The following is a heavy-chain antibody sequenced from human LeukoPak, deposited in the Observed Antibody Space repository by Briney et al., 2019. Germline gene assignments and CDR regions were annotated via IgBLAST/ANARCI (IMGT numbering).Heavy chain of an antibody. J-gene: IGHJ4*02. CDR3: ATRDETRTRMFPPDS. V-gene: IGHV4-4*02. CDR1: GFSVSSNNW. CDR2: IHYSGDI. D-gene: IGHD1-1*01. Sequence: SETLSLTCAVSGFSVSSNNWWTWVRQPPGKGLEWIGEIHYSGDIKYTPSLKTRVSLSMDTSRNRLSLNLNSVTVADTAVYYCATRDETRTRMFPPDSWGQGTRVTVSS.